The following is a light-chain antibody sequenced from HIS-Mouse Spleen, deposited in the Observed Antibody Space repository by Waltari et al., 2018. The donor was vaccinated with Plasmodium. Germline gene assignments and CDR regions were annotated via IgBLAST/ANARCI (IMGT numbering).Light chain of an antibody. V-gene: IGLV2-23*01. CDR3: CSYAGSSTDV. CDR2: EGS. CDR1: SSDVGSYNL. Sequence: QSALTQPASVSGSPGQSITISCTGTSSDVGSYNLVSWYQQHPGKAPKLMIYEGSKRPSGVSNRFSGSKSGNTASLTISGRQAEDDADYYCCSYAGSSTDVFGTGTKVTVL. J-gene: IGLJ1*01.